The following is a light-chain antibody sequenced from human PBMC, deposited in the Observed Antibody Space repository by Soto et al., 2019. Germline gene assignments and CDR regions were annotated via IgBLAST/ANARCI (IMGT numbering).Light chain of an antibody. CDR1: QSVSSN. CDR2: GAS. Sequence: EIVLTQSPATLSLSPGERATLSCRASQSVSSNLAWYQQKPGRAPSLLIYGASSRATGIPDRFRASASGTDFTLTISRLEPEDFAVYFCQQYGGSPAITFGQGTRLEIK. V-gene: IGKV3-20*01. CDR3: QQYGGSPAIT. J-gene: IGKJ5*01.